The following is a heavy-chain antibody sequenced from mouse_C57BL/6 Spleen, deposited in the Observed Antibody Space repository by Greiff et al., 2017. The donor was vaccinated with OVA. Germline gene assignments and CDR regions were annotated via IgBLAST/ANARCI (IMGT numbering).Heavy chain of an antibody. CDR2: IDPSDSET. V-gene: IGHV1-52*01. CDR3: AREGTGTWFAY. CDR1: GYTFTSYW. Sequence: VQLQQPGAELVRPGSSVKLSCKASGYTFTSYWMHWVKQRPIQGLEWISNIDPSDSETHYNQKFKDKATLTVDKSSSTAYMQLSSLTSEDSAVYYCAREGTGTWFAYWGQGTLVTVSA. D-gene: IGHD4-1*01. J-gene: IGHJ3*01.